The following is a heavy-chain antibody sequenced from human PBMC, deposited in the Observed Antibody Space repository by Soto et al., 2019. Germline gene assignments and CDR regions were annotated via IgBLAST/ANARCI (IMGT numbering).Heavy chain of an antibody. V-gene: IGHV4-59*01. CDR2: IYYSGST. Sequence: SETLSLTCTVSGGSISSYYWSWIRQPPGKGLEWIGYIYYSGSTNYNPSLKSRVTISVDTSKNQFSLKLSSVTAADTAVYYCARVPASLYDSSGYYLRAMDVWGQGTTVTVSS. J-gene: IGHJ6*02. CDR1: GGSISSYY. CDR3: ARVPASLYDSSGYYLRAMDV. D-gene: IGHD3-22*01.